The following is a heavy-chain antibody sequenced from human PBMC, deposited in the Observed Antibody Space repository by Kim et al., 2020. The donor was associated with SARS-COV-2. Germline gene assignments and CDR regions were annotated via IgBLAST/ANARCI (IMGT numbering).Heavy chain of an antibody. J-gene: IGHJ4*01. Sequence: SETLSLTCAVYGGSFSGYYWSWIRQPPGKGLEWIGEINHSGSTNYNPSLKSRVTISVDTSKNQFSLKLSSVTAADTAVYYCARAIYYYDSSGYAYFDYWG. CDR3: ARAIYYYDSSGYAYFDY. CDR1: GGSFSGYY. V-gene: IGHV4-34*01. D-gene: IGHD3-22*01. CDR2: INHSGST.